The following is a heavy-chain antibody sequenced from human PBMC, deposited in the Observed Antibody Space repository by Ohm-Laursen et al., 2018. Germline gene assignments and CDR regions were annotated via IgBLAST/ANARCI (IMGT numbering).Heavy chain of an antibody. CDR1: GGSISNYY. D-gene: IGHD3-10*01. J-gene: IGHJ4*02. CDR3: ARRGDKGRSFDY. Sequence: SDTLSLTCIVSGGSISNYYWNWIRQPPGKGLEWIGYIYYSGSTNYNPSLKSRVTISIDTSKNQFSLKLSSVTAADTAVYYCARRGDKGRSFDYWGQGTLVTVSS. V-gene: IGHV4-59*08. CDR2: IYYSGST.